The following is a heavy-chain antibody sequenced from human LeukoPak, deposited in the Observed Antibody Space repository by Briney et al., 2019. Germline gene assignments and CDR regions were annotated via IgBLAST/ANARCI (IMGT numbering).Heavy chain of an antibody. CDR2: IRSKAYGGTT. V-gene: IGHV3-49*03. D-gene: IGHD3-16*01. CDR1: GFTFGDYA. Sequence: PGGSLRLSCTASGFTFGDYAMSWFSQAPGKGLEGVGFIRSKAYGGTTEYAASVEGRFTISRDDSKSIAYLQMNSLKTEDTAVYYCTGDPTYYDYVWGVIFDYWGQGTLVTVSS. CDR3: TGDPTYYDYVWGVIFDY. J-gene: IGHJ4*02.